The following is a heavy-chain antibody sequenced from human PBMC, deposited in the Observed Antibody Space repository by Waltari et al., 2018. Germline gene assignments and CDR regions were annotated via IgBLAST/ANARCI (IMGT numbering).Heavy chain of an antibody. D-gene: IGHD4-17*01. J-gene: IGHJ3*02. CDR1: GYTSPGYY. V-gene: IGHV1-2*02. CDR2: INPNSGGT. Sequence: QAQLVQSGAEVKQPGASGKVHCKAAGYTSPGYYMHWVRQAPGQGLEWMGWINPNSGGTNYAQKFQGRVTMTRDTSISTAYMELSRLRSDDTAVYYCARGGAPYGDYHAFDIWGQGTMVTVSS. CDR3: ARGGAPYGDYHAFDI.